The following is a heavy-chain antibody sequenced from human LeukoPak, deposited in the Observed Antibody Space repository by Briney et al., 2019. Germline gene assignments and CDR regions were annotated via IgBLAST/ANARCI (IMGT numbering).Heavy chain of an antibody. J-gene: IGHJ4*02. D-gene: IGHD3-10*01. V-gene: IGHV4-34*01. CDR1: GGSFSGYY. CDR3: ATGGRLLWFGELLDGAFDY. CDR2: INHSGST. Sequence: SETLSLTCAGYGGSFSGYYWSWLRQPPGKGLEWIGEINHSGSTNYNPSLKSRVTISVDTSKNQFSLMLSSVTAADTAVYYCATGGRLLWFGELLDGAFDYWGQGTLVTVSS.